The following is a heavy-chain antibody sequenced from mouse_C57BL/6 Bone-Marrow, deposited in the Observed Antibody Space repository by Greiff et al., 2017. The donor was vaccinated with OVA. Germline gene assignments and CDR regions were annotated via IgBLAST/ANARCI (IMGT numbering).Heavy chain of an antibody. V-gene: IGHV1-64*01. CDR3: AYYSNYVDYDC. D-gene: IGHD2-5*01. CDR2: IHPNSGST. J-gene: IGHJ2*01. Sequence: VQLQQPGAELVKPGASVKLSCKASGYTFTSYWMHWVKQRPGQGLEWIGMIHPNSGSTNYNEKFKSKATLTVDESSSTAYMQLSSLTSEDSAVYYCAYYSNYVDYDCWGEATALTVSS. CDR1: GYTFTSYW.